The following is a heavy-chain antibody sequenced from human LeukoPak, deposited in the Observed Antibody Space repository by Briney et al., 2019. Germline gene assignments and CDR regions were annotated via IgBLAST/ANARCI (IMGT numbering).Heavy chain of an antibody. J-gene: IGHJ4*02. D-gene: IGHD1-1*01. CDR2: INHSGST. CDR1: GGSFSGYY. Sequence: PSETLSLTCVVYGGSFSGYYWSWIRQPPGKGLEWIGEINHSGSTNYNPSLKSRVTISVDTSKNQFSLKLSSVTAADTAVYYCARRTWNYFDYWGQGTLVTVSS. CDR3: ARRTWNYFDY. V-gene: IGHV4-34*01.